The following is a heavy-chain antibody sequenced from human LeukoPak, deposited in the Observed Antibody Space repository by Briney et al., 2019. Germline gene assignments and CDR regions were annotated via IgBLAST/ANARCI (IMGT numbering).Heavy chain of an antibody. CDR1: GFTFSSYA. CDR2: ISGSGGST. J-gene: IGHJ2*01. D-gene: IGHD6-19*01. Sequence: GGSLRLSCAASGFTFSSYAMSWVRQAPGKGLEWVSAISGSGGSTYYADSVKGRFTISRDNSKNTLYLQMNSLRAEDTAVYYCAKDRRSSGWFHWYFDLWGRGTLVTVSS. CDR3: AKDRRSSGWFHWYFDL. V-gene: IGHV3-23*01.